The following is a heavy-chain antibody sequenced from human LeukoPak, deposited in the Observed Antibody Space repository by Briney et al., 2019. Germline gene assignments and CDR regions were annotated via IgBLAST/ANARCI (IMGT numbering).Heavy chain of an antibody. J-gene: IGHJ6*02. CDR2: IYYSGST. D-gene: IGHD4-17*01. CDR1: GGSISSYY. CDR3: ARYQGDYAYYYYYYGMDV. V-gene: IGHV4-59*08. Sequence: LVKPSETLSLTCTVSGGSISSYYWSWIRQPPGKGLEWIGYIYYSGSTNYNPSLKSRVTISVDTSKNQFSLKLSSVTAADTAVYYCARYQGDYAYYYYYYGMDVWGQGTTVTVSS.